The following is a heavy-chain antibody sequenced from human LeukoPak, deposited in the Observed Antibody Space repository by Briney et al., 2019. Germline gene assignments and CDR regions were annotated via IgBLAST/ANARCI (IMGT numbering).Heavy chain of an antibody. D-gene: IGHD3-3*01. CDR2: IKQDGSEK. CDR3: AKDWSGNYNWSDP. Sequence: GGSLRLSCAASGFTFSSYWMSWVRQAPGKGLEWVANIKQDGSEKYYVDSVKGRFTISRDNAKNSLYLQMNSLRAEDTAVYYCAKDWSGNYNWSDPWGQGTLVTVSS. V-gene: IGHV3-7*01. CDR1: GFTFSSYW. J-gene: IGHJ5*02.